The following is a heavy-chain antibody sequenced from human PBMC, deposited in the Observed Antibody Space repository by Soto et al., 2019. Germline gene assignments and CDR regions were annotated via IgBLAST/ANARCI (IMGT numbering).Heavy chain of an antibody. D-gene: IGHD4-17*01. CDR1: GFTFSSYA. V-gene: IGHV3-48*04. J-gene: IGHJ4*02. Sequence: GSLRLSCAASGFTFSSYAMSWVRQAPGKGLEWISYISGNGEIIQYAASARGRFTISRDNAENSVYLEMDSLRAEDTALYYCARDVDADFRTDFDYWGLGTLVTVSS. CDR3: ARDVDADFRTDFDY. CDR2: ISGNGEII.